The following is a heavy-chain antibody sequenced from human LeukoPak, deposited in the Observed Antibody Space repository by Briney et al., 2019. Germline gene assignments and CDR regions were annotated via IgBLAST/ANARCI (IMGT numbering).Heavy chain of an antibody. V-gene: IGHV4-4*07. J-gene: IGHJ5*02. CDR2: IYTSGIT. D-gene: IGHD2-2*01. CDR3: ARGGIPAAISMNWFDP. Sequence: PSETLSLTCTVSGGSISSYYWSWIRQPAGKGLERIGRIYTSGITSYNPSFKSRVTMSVDTSKNQFSLKLISVTAADTAVYYCARGGIPAAISMNWFDPWGQGTLVTVSS. CDR1: GGSISSYY.